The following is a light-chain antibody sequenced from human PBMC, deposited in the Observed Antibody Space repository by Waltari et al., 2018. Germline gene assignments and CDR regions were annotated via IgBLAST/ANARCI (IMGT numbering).Light chain of an antibody. CDR1: QSLFSSPNKRNY. J-gene: IGKJ4*01. Sequence: DIVMTQSPDSVTVSLGERATINCRSSQSLFSSPNKRNYLACYQQKAGQSPKLLIYWASTRESGVPDRFGGSGSGTDFSLTISNLQAEDVAVYSCQQYYDSPLTFGGGTKVEIK. CDR2: WAS. V-gene: IGKV4-1*01. CDR3: QQYYDSPLT.